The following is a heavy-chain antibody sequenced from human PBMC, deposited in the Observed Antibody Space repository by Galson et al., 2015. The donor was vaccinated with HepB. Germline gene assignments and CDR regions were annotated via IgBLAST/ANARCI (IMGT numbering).Heavy chain of an antibody. J-gene: IGHJ4*02. CDR3: AREGVQEGGCCSGYTCHFDN. CDR1: GYTFISYY. D-gene: IGHD3-22*01. V-gene: IGHV1-46*01. Sequence: SVKVSCKASGYTFISYYIHWVRQVPGQGLEWMGIINPSGGSTTYAQKFSGGVTMTRDTSTTTVYMDLSGLRSEDTAVYYCAREGVQEGGCCSGYTCHFDNWGQGTLVTVSS. CDR2: INPSGGST.